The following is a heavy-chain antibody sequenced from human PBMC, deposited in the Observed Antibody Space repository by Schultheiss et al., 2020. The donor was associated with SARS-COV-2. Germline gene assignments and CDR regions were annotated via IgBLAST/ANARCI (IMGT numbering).Heavy chain of an antibody. CDR3: AKAGWNYGYY. CDR2: ISWNSGSI. Sequence: GGSLRLSCAASGFTFSSYGMHWVRQAPGKGLEWVSGISWNSGSIGYADSVKGRFTISRDNAKNSLYLQMNSLRAEDTALYYCAKAGWNYGYYWGQGTLVTVSS. V-gene: IGHV3-9*01. D-gene: IGHD1-7*01. J-gene: IGHJ4*02. CDR1: GFTFSSYG.